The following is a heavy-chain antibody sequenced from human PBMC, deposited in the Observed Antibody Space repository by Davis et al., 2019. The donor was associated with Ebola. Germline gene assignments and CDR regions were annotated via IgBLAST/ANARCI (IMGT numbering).Heavy chain of an antibody. J-gene: IGHJ4*02. D-gene: IGHD1-20*01. V-gene: IGHV3-49*04. CDR3: AGELTGTSYTY. Sequence: GGSLRLSCAASGFTFSTSGMSWVRQAPGKGLEWIGFIRSNAFGGTTEYAASVKGRFTISRDDSKSIGYLQMNSLKTEDTAVYYCAGELTGTSYTYWGQGTLVTVSS. CDR2: IRSNAFGGTT. CDR1: GFTFSTSG.